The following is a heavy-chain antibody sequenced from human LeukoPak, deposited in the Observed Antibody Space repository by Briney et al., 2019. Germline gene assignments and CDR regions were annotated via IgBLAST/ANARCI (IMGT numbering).Heavy chain of an antibody. CDR2: ITGSDDKT. Sequence: PGGSLSLSXAASGFTFSGSAMTWVRQAPGKGLQWVSTITGSDDKTYYADSVKGRFTISRDFSKNMVHLHMNSLRVEDTAIYYCAKGPQLYSGYHPDYWGQGTLVTVSS. D-gene: IGHD5-12*01. CDR3: AKGPQLYSGYHPDY. J-gene: IGHJ4*02. CDR1: GFTFSGSA. V-gene: IGHV3-23*01.